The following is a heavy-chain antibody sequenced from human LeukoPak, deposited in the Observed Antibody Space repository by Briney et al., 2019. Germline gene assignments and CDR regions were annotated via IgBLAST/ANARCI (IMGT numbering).Heavy chain of an antibody. CDR2: IYYSGST. Sequence: PSETLSLTCTVSGGSISSYYWSWLRHPPGKGLEWIGYIYYSGSTNYNPSLKSRVTISVDTSKNQFSLKLSSVTAADTAVYYCARGGDSSGYPDYWGQGTLVTVSS. CDR3: ARGGDSSGYPDY. D-gene: IGHD3-22*01. J-gene: IGHJ4*02. V-gene: IGHV4-59*01. CDR1: GGSISSYY.